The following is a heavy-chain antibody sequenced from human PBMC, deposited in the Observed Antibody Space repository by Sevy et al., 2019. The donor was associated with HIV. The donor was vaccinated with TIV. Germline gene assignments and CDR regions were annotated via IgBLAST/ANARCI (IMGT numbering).Heavy chain of an antibody. J-gene: IGHJ5*02. CDR3: ARGKGTGFDP. V-gene: IGHV4-34*01. D-gene: IGHD3-9*01. CDR2: INHSGRT. Sequence: SETLSLTCALYGGSFSGYYWSWIRQAPGKGLEWIGEINHSGRTNYNPSLKSQVTISVDTSKNQFSLNVTSVTAADTGVYYCARGKGTGFDPWGQGSLVTVSS. CDR1: GGSFSGYY.